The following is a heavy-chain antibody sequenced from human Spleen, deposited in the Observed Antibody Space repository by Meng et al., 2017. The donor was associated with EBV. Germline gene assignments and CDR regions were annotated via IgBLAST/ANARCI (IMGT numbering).Heavy chain of an antibody. Sequence: QVQRHQVGAWLLKPSETLSLTCALYGWSFSGHYWTWIRQPPGKGLEWIGEINESGITNYNPSLKSRVTLSIDTSERHFSLNLSSVTAADTAVYYCARQSTYRLLDPWGQGTLVTVSS. CDR2: INESGIT. CDR3: ARQSTYRLLDP. V-gene: IGHV4-34*01. CDR1: GWSFSGHY. J-gene: IGHJ5*02. D-gene: IGHD3-16*02.